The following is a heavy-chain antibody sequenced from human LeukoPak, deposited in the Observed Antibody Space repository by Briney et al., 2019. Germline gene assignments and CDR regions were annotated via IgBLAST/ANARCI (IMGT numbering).Heavy chain of an antibody. V-gene: IGHV1-69*05. J-gene: IGHJ4*02. CDR1: GYTFTGYY. CDR3: ARGESIPTMCEY. CDR2: IIPIFGTA. Sequence: APVKVSCKASGYTFTGYYMHWVRQAPGQGLEWMGGIIPIFGTANYAQKFQGRVTITTDESTSTAYMARSSLRSEDTAVYYCARGESIPTMCEYWGQGTLVTVSS. D-gene: IGHD2-2*02.